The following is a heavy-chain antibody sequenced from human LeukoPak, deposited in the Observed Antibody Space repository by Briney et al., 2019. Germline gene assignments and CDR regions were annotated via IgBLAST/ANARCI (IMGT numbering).Heavy chain of an antibody. V-gene: IGHV4-59*12. Sequence: SETLSLTCSVSGASISRYYWSWIRQPPGKGLEWIGYFHHSGNTNYSPSLSSRITMSVDTSKNQFSLRLNSVTAADTAIYYCARRAAALDSWGQGTLVTVS. J-gene: IGHJ4*02. CDR2: FHHSGNT. CDR3: ARRAAALDS. CDR1: GASISRYY. D-gene: IGHD6-13*01.